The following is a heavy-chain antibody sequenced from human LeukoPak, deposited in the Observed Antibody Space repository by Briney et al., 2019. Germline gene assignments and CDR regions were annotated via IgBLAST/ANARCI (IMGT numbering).Heavy chain of an antibody. CDR1: GYTFTVYY. D-gene: IGHD5-12*01. Sequence: ASVKVSCKASGYTFTVYYMHWVRQAPGQGLEWMGWINPNSGGTNYAQKFQGRVTMTRDTSISTAYMELSRLRSDDTAVYYCARGLIVATIGGNDYWGQGTLVTVSS. CDR3: ARGLIVATIGGNDY. V-gene: IGHV1-2*02. J-gene: IGHJ4*02. CDR2: INPNSGGT.